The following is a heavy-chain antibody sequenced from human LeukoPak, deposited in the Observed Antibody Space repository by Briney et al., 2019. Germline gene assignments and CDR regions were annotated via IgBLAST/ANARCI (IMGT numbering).Heavy chain of an antibody. J-gene: IGHJ3*02. CDR2: INDDVT. Sequence: GGSLRLSCTASGFSFSSYSMSWVRQPPGKGLEWISAINDDVTYYRDSVKGRFTVSRDNAKNSLYLQMNSLRAEDTAVYYCARVAWLQLVGAFDIWGQGTMVTVSS. D-gene: IGHD5-24*01. V-gene: IGHV3-23*01. CDR3: ARVAWLQLVGAFDI. CDR1: GFSFSSYS.